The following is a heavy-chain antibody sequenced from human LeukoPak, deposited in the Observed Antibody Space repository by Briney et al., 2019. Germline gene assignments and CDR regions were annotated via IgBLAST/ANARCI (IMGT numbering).Heavy chain of an antibody. CDR2: IYDSGRP. Sequence: PSETLSLTCTVSGGSISSYYWSWIRQPPGKGLERIGYIYDSGRPNYNPSLKSRVTISVDTSKNQFSLKLSSVTAADTAVYYCARDGFSGLDAFDIWGQGTMVTVSS. CDR1: GGSISSYY. D-gene: IGHD3-22*01. J-gene: IGHJ3*02. CDR3: ARDGFSGLDAFDI. V-gene: IGHV4-59*01.